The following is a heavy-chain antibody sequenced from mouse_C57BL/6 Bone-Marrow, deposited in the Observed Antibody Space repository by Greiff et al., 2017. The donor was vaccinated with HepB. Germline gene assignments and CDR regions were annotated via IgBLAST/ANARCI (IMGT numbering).Heavy chain of an antibody. V-gene: IGHV14-4*01. J-gene: IGHJ3*01. CDR2: IDPENGDT. CDR3: TTCGGFAY. CDR1: GFNIKDDY. Sequence: EVQLQQSGAELVRPGASVTLSCTASGFNIKDDYLHWVQQMPEQGLEWIGWIDPENGDTEYASKFQGKATITADTSSNTAYLQLSSLTSEDTAVYYCTTCGGFAYWGQGTLVTVSA.